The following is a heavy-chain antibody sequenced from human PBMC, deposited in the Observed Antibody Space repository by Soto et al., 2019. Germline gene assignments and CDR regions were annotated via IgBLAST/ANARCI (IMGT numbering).Heavy chain of an antibody. CDR3: ARSIAARRPFDD. CDR1: GGSISSGGYY. J-gene: IGHJ4*02. D-gene: IGHD6-6*01. V-gene: IGHV4-31*03. Sequence: SETLSLTCTVSGGSISSGGYYWSWIRQHPGKGLEWIGYIYYSGSTYYNPSLKSRVTISVDTSKNQFSLKLSSVTAADTAVYYCARSIAARRPFDDWGQGTLVTVSS. CDR2: IYYSGST.